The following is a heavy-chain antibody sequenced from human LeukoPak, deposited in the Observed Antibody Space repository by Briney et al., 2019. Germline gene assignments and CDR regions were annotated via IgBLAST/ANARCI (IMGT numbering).Heavy chain of an antibody. Sequence: GGSLRLSCAASGFTFSSYAMPWVRQAPGKGLEWVAVISYDGSNKYYADSVKGRFTISRDNSKNTLYLQMNSLRAEDTAVYYCARTQSRLYYYGMDVWGQGTTVTVSS. CDR1: GFTFSSYA. J-gene: IGHJ6*02. V-gene: IGHV3-30-3*01. CDR3: ARTQSRLYYYGMDV. CDR2: ISYDGSNK.